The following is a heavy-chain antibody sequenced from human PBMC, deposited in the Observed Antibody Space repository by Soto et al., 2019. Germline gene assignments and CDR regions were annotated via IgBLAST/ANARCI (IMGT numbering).Heavy chain of an antibody. V-gene: IGHV3-7*03. CDR3: ARVRPGNYRDY. D-gene: IGHD3-10*01. J-gene: IGHJ4*02. Sequence: EVLLVESGGGLVQPGGSLRLSCAASGFTFSTFWMDWVRQAPGKGLEWVAKIKEDGSEKYYADSVMGRFIISRDNARNSVYLQMNSLRAEDTAVYYCARVRPGNYRDYWGQGTLVTVSS. CDR2: IKEDGSEK. CDR1: GFTFSTFW.